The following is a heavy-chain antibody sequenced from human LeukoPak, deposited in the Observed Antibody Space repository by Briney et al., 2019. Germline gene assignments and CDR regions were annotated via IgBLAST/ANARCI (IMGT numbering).Heavy chain of an antibody. Sequence: ASVKVSCKASGYTFTNFDINWVRQAPGQGLEWMGWINTNTGNPTYAQGFTGQFVFSLDTSVSTAYLQISSLKAEDTAVYYCARRSLWFGEFHIDYWGQGTLVTVPS. V-gene: IGHV7-4-1*02. CDR1: GYTFTNFD. D-gene: IGHD3-10*01. J-gene: IGHJ4*02. CDR2: INTNTGNP. CDR3: ARRSLWFGEFHIDY.